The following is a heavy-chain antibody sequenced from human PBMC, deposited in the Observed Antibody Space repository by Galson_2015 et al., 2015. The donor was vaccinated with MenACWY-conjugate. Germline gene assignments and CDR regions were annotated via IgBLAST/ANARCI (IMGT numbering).Heavy chain of an antibody. CDR2: IIPIFETT. D-gene: IGHD3/OR15-3a*01. CDR3: AREGGSQVHGLVTPSYSYMDV. CDR1: GGSFSTYG. Sequence: SVKVSCKASGGSFSTYGLSWVRQAPGQGLEWMGGIIPIFETTHYAQKFQGRLTITADKSTSTAYMELTSLRSEDTAVYYCAREGGSQVHGLVTPSYSYMDVWGKGTMVTVSS. J-gene: IGHJ6*03. V-gene: IGHV1-69*06.